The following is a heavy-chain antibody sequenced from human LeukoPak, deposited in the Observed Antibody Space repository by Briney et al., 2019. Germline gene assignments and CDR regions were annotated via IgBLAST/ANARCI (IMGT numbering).Heavy chain of an antibody. V-gene: IGHV3-33*01. CDR1: GFTFSSYG. Sequence: PGGSLRLSCAASGFTFSSYGMHWVRQAPGKGLEWVAVIWYDGSNKYYADSVKGRFTISRDNSKNTLYLQMNSLRAEDTAVYYCAIEKWPYGSFDYWGQGTLVTVSS. J-gene: IGHJ4*02. D-gene: IGHD3-10*01. CDR2: IWYDGSNK. CDR3: AIEKWPYGSFDY.